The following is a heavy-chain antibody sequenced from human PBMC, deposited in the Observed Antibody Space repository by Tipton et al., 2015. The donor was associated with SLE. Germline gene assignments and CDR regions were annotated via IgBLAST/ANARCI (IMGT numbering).Heavy chain of an antibody. J-gene: IGHJ3*02. D-gene: IGHD1-26*01. V-gene: IGHV4-39*07. Sequence: TLSLTCTVFGGSISSSSYYWGWIRQPPGKGLEWIGCIYYSGSTYYNPSLKGRVTMSVDMSKNQFSLRLTSVTAADTAVYYCARTLGAIAHTVYDAFDIWGQGKMVTVSS. CDR3: ARTLGAIAHTVYDAFDI. CDR1: GGSISSSSYY. CDR2: IYYSGST.